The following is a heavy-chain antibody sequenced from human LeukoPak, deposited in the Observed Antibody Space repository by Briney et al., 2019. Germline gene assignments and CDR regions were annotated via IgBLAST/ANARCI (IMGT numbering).Heavy chain of an antibody. Sequence: PGGSLRLSCAASGFTFSRDWMHWVRQRPGKGLVWVSRMNSDGSTTNYADSVKGRFTISRDNAKNTLYLQMNSLGAEDTAVYYCVRALMGTSDHWGQGSLVTVSS. J-gene: IGHJ4*02. CDR2: MNSDGSTT. V-gene: IGHV3-74*01. CDR1: GFTFSRDW. CDR3: VRALMGTSDH. D-gene: IGHD7-27*01.